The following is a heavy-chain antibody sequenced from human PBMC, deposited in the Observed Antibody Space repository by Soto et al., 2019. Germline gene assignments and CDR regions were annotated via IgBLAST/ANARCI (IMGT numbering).Heavy chain of an antibody. V-gene: IGHV4-34*01. J-gene: IGHJ6*02. Sequence: SETLSLTCAVYGGSFSGYYWSWIRQPPGKGLEWIGEINHSGSTNYNPSLKSRVTISVDTSKNQFSLKLSSVTAADTAVYYCARDYYGSGSYYNIPRYGMDVWGQGTTVTVSS. CDR2: INHSGST. CDR1: GGSFSGYY. D-gene: IGHD3-10*01. CDR3: ARDYYGSGSYYNIPRYGMDV.